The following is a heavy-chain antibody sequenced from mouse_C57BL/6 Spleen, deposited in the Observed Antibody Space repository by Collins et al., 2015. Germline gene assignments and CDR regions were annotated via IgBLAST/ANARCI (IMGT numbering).Heavy chain of an antibody. CDR2: IDPSDSET. J-gene: IGHJ4*01. V-gene: IGHV1-52*01. CDR1: GYTFTSYW. Sequence: QVQLQQPGAELVRPGSSVKLSCKASGYTFTSYWMHWVKQRPIQGLEWIGNIDPSDSETHYNQKFKDKATLTVDKSSSTAYMQLSSLTSEDSAVYYCARRGSRWAMDYWGQGTSVTVSS. CDR3: ARRGSRWAMDY. D-gene: IGHD1-1*01.